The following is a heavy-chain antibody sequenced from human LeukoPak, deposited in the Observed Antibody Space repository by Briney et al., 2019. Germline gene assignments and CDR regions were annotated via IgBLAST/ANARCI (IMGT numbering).Heavy chain of an antibody. Sequence: SETLSLTRSVSGGSIRSDDSYWTWIRQSPGKGLEWIGYMYYSGNTYYNPSLKSRVTISEDRSKSQISLRLASLTAADTAVYYCARDRWMKAGNIWLHYGMDVWGQGITVTVSS. CDR3: ARDRWMKAGNIWLHYGMDV. J-gene: IGHJ6*02. CDR2: MYYSGNT. D-gene: IGHD5-12*01. V-gene: IGHV4-30-4*01. CDR1: GGSIRSDDSY.